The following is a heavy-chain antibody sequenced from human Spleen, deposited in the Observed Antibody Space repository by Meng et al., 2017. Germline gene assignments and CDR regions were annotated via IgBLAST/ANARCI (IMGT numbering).Heavy chain of an antibody. J-gene: IGHJ4*02. CDR1: GFNFPDYY. CDR3: ARDEDISAAGKLFGDY. D-gene: IGHD6-25*01. Sequence: GLLVQSGGEVKKPGASVQASCKATGFNFPDYYRHWGRRAPGQGLEWMGRINPKSGDTNYAQKFQARVTMTGDTSISTAYMELSGLRSDDTAMYYCARDEDISAAGKLFGDYWGQGTLVTVSS. CDR2: INPKSGDT. V-gene: IGHV1-2*06.